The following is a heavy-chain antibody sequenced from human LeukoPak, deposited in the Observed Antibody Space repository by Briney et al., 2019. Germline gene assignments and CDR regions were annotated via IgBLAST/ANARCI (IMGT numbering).Heavy chain of an antibody. CDR3: ARDATYGGNSNYYYYYGMDV. CDR1: GFTFSSYA. D-gene: IGHD4-23*01. Sequence: GGSLRLSCSASGFTFSSYAMHWVRQAPGKGLEYVSAISSNGGSTYYADSVKGRFTISRDNSKNTLYLQMSSLRAEDTAVYYCARDATYGGNSNYYYYYGMDVWGQGTTVTVSS. V-gene: IGHV3-64*04. CDR2: ISSNGGST. J-gene: IGHJ6*02.